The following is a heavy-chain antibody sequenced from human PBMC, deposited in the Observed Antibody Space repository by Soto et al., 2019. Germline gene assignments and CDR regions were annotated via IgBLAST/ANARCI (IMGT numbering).Heavy chain of an antibody. CDR1: GGSISSSSYY. Sequence: PSETLSLTCTASGGSISSSSYYWGWIRQPPGKGLEWIGSIYYSGSTYYNPSLKSRVTISVDTSKNQFSLKLSSVTAADTAVYYCARLEVVLTGYYITPTYYYGMDVWGQGTTVTVSS. D-gene: IGHD3-9*01. J-gene: IGHJ6*02. CDR2: IYYSGST. CDR3: ARLEVVLTGYYITPTYYYGMDV. V-gene: IGHV4-39*01.